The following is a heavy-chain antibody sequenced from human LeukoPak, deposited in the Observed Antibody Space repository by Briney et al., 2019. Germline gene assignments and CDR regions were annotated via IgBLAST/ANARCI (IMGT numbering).Heavy chain of an antibody. D-gene: IGHD6-19*01. V-gene: IGHV3-53*01. CDR2: IYSGGST. CDR1: GFTVSSNY. J-gene: IGHJ4*02. CDR3: ARRGKYSSGWYWDY. Sequence: GGSLRLSCAASGFTVSSNYMSWVRQAPGKGLEWVSVIYSGGSTYYADSVKGRFTISRDNSKNMLYLQMNSLRAEDTAVYYCARRGKYSSGWYWDYWGQGTLVTVSS.